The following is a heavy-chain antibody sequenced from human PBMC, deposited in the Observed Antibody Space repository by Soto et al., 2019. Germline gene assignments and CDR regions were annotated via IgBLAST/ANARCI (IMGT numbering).Heavy chain of an antibody. CDR2: ISWNSGSI. J-gene: IGHJ6*02. D-gene: IGHD1-26*01. Sequence: EVQLVESGGGLVQPGRSLRLSCAASGFTFADYAMHWVRQAPGKGLEWVSGISWNSGSIGYADSVKGRFTISRDNAKNSLYRQMNRLRAEDTALYYCGKYSGSYPVYNGMNVWGQGTTVTVSS. V-gene: IGHV3-9*01. CDR3: GKYSGSYPVYNGMNV. CDR1: GFTFADYA.